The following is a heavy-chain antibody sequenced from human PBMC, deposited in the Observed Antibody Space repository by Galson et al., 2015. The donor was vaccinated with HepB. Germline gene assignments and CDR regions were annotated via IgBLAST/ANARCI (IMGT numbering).Heavy chain of an antibody. V-gene: IGHV3-30-3*01. D-gene: IGHD1-14*01. CDR2: ISYDGTNT. Sequence: SLRLSCAASGFTFSNYAFHWVRQAPGKGLEWVAFISYDGTNTYDADSVMGRFTISRDNSKNTLYLHMNSLRAEDTAVYYCARDGLMRSTGGDYMDVWGKGTTVTVSS. CDR3: ARDGLMRSTGGDYMDV. J-gene: IGHJ6*03. CDR1: GFTFSNYA.